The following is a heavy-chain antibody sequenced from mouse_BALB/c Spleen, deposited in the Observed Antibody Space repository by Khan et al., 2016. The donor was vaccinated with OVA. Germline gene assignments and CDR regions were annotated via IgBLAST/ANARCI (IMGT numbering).Heavy chain of an antibody. CDR2: IWAGGST. CDR3: ARVSDGSYYTVDY. J-gene: IGHJ4*01. Sequence: QVQLKESGPGLVAPSQSLSITCTVSGFSLTSYGVHWVRQPPGKGLEWLGVIWAGGSTNYNSALMSRLSISKDNSKSQVFLKMNSLQTDDTAMYYCARVSDGSYYTVDYGGQGTSVTVSS. V-gene: IGHV2-9*02. CDR1: GFSLTSYG. D-gene: IGHD2-3*01.